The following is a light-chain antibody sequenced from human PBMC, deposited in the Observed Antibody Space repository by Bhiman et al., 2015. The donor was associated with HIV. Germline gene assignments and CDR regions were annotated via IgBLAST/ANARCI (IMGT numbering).Light chain of an antibody. CDR2: DSN. J-gene: IGLJ1*01. V-gene: IGLV1-51*01. CDR3: QVWDSSTAWV. Sequence: QSVLTQPPSVSAAPGQKVTISCSGSSSNIGNNYVSWYQQLPGTAPKLLIYDSNKRPSGIPERFSGSKSGNTATLTISGTQAMDEADYYCQVWDSSTAWVFGTGTKVTVL. CDR1: SSNIGNNY.